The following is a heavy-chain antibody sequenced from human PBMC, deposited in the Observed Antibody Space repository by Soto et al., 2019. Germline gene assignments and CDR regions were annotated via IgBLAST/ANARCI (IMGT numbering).Heavy chain of an antibody. CDR3: AKESSDSSGYYYFDY. Sequence: GGSLRLSCAASGFTFSSYAMSWVRQAPGKGLEWVTAISGSGCSTYYADSVKGRFTISRDNSKNTLYLQMNSLRAEDTAVYYCAKESSDSSGYYYFDYWGQGTLVTVSS. J-gene: IGHJ4*02. V-gene: IGHV3-23*01. CDR1: GFTFSSYA. CDR2: ISGSGCST. D-gene: IGHD3-22*01.